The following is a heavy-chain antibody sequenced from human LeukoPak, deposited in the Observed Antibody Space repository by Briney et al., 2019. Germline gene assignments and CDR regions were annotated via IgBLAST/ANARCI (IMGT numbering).Heavy chain of an antibody. CDR3: ARGIAAAGPRYYFDY. J-gene: IGHJ4*02. V-gene: IGHV4-31*03. CDR2: IYYSGST. CDR1: GGSISSGGYY. D-gene: IGHD6-13*01. Sequence: SETLSLTCTVSGGSISSGGYYWSWLRQHPGKGLEWIGYIYYSGSTYYNPSLKSRVTISVDTSKNQFSLKLSSVTAADTAVYYCARGIAAAGPRYYFDYWGQGTLVTVSS.